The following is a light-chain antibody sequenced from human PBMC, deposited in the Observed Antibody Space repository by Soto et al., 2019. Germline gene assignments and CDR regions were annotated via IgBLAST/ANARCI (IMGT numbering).Light chain of an antibody. J-gene: IGKJ1*01. CDR3: QQYNNWPRT. V-gene: IGKV3-15*01. CDR1: QSVSRN. CDR2: GAS. Sequence: EIVMTQSPATLSVSAGERATLSCGASQSVSRNLAWYQQKPGQAPRLLIYGASTRATGIPARFSGSGSGTEFTLTISSLQSEDFEVYYCQQYNNWPRTFGQGTKVDIK.